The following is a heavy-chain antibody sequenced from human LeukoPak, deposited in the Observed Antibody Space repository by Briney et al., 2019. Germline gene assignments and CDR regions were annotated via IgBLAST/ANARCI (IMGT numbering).Heavy chain of an antibody. CDR2: INPNSGGT. CDR3: AVEAAAGLNFDY. CDR1: GYTFTGYY. J-gene: IGHJ4*02. D-gene: IGHD6-13*01. V-gene: IGHV1-2*02. Sequence: ASVKVSCKASGYTFTGYYMHWVRQAPGQGLEWMGWINPNSGGTNYAQKFQGRVTMTRDTSVSTAYMELSRLRSDDTAVYYCAVEAAAGLNFDYWGQGTLVTVSS.